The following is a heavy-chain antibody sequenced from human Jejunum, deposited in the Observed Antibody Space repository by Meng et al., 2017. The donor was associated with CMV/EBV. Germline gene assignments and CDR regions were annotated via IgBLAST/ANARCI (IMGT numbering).Heavy chain of an antibody. J-gene: IGHJ4*02. CDR3: ARAVSGGSLADY. D-gene: IGHD6-19*01. V-gene: IGHV3-74*01. CDR2: IDGDETTT. CDR1: GFTFSTSW. Sequence: AVPGFTFSTSWMHWVRQAPGQGLVWVSRIDGDETTTGYADSVRGRFTISRDNAKNTLYLEMNSLRDDDTGVYYCARAVSGGSLADYWGQGTLVTVSS.